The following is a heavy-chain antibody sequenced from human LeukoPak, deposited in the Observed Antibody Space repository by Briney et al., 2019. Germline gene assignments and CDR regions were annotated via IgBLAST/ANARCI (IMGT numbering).Heavy chain of an antibody. CDR3: ATSRWETGY. J-gene: IGHJ4*02. Sequence: GGSLRLSCAASGFTFDDYAMHWVRQAPGKGLEWVSGISWNSGSIGYADSVKGRFTISRDNAKNSLYLQMNSLRAEDMALYYCATSRWETGYWGQGTLVTVSS. D-gene: IGHD1-26*01. CDR1: GFTFDDYA. CDR2: ISWNSGSI. V-gene: IGHV3-9*03.